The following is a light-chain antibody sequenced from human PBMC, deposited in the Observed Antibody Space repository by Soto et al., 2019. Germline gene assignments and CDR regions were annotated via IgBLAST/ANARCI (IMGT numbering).Light chain of an antibody. Sequence: QSVLTQPPSVSAAPGQKVTISCSRSSSNIGNNYVSWYQHLPGTAPKLLIYDNNERPSGIPDRFSGSKSGTSATLGITGLQTGDEADYYCGTWDTSLSAVVFGGGTKVTVL. CDR2: DNN. J-gene: IGLJ2*01. V-gene: IGLV1-51*01. CDR1: SSNIGNNY. CDR3: GTWDTSLSAVV.